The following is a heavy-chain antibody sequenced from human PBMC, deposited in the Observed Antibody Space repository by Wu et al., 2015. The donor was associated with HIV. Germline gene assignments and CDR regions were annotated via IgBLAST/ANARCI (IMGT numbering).Heavy chain of an antibody. CDR2: INPNSGGT. CDR3: ARVARLGYFDL. CDR1: GYIFTGYN. J-gene: IGHJ2*01. D-gene: IGHD6-6*01. Sequence: QVQLVQFGAEVKKPGASVKVSCKASGYIFTGYNMHWVRQAPGQGLEWVGWINPNSGGTDSAQRFQGRVTMTWDTSISTAYMDLSRLRSDDTAVYYCARVARLGYFDLWGRGTLVIVSS. V-gene: IGHV1-2*02.